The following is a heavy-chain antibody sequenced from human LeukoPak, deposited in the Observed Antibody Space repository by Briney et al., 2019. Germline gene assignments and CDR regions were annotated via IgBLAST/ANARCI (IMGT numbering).Heavy chain of an antibody. V-gene: IGHV3-30-3*01. CDR1: GFTFSSYA. CDR2: ISYDGSNK. CDR3: ARDPTTTVTTSVFDY. J-gene: IGHJ4*02. D-gene: IGHD4-17*01. Sequence: PGGSLRLSCAASGFTFSSYAMHWVRQAPGKGLERVAVISYDGSNKYYADSVKGRFTISRDNSKNTLYLQMNSLRAEDTAVYYCARDPTTTVTTSVFDYWGQGTLVTVSS.